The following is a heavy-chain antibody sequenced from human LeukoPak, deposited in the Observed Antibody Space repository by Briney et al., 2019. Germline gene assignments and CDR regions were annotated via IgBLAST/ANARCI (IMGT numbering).Heavy chain of an antibody. J-gene: IGHJ6*02. CDR3: AGSSGSAGLYYGMDV. CDR1: GGSISSGDYY. V-gene: IGHV4-30-4*01. D-gene: IGHD3-10*01. CDR2: IYYSGST. Sequence: SETLSLTCTVSGGSISSGDYYWSWIRQPPGKGLEWIGYIYYSGSTYYNPSPKSRVTISVDTSKNQFSLKLSSVTAADTAVYYCAGSSGSAGLYYGMDVWGQGTTVTVSS.